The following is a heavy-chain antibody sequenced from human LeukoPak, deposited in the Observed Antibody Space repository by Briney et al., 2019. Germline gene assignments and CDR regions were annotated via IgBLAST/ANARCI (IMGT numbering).Heavy chain of an antibody. J-gene: IGHJ6*03. D-gene: IGHD6-6*01. CDR3: ASSIAARTYYYYYYMDV. CDR2: INHSGST. CDR1: GGSFSGYY. Sequence: SETLSLTCAVYGGSFSGYYWSWIRQPPGKGLEWIGEINHSGSTNYNPSLKSRVTISVDTSKNQFSLKLSSVTAADTAVYYCASSIAARTYYYYYYMDVWGKGTTVTVSS. V-gene: IGHV4-34*01.